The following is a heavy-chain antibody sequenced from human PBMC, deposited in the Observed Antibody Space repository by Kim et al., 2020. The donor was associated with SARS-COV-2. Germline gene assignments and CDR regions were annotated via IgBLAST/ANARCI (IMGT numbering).Heavy chain of an antibody. CDR3: ARAGHYDFWSAEDY. CDR1: GFTVSSNY. D-gene: IGHD3-3*01. J-gene: IGHJ4*02. CDR2: IYSGGST. Sequence: GGSLRLSCAASGFTVSSNYMSRVRQAPGKGLEWVSVIYSGGSTYYADSVKGRFTISRDNSKNTLYLQMNSLRAEDTAVYYCARAGHYDFWSAEDYWGQGTLVTVSS. V-gene: IGHV3-53*01.